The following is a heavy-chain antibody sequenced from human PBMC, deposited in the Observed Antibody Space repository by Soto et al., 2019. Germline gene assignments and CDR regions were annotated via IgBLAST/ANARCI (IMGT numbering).Heavy chain of an antibody. Sequence: GGSLRLSCAASGFTFSNAWMSWVRQAPGKGLEWVGRIKSKTDGGTTDYAAPVKGRFTISRDDSKNTLYLQMNSLKTEDTVVYYCTTDRDGYNYYYYGMDVWGQGTTVTVSS. V-gene: IGHV3-15*01. CDR2: IKSKTDGGTT. CDR3: TTDRDGYNYYYYGMDV. J-gene: IGHJ6*02. CDR1: GFTFSNAW. D-gene: IGHD5-12*01.